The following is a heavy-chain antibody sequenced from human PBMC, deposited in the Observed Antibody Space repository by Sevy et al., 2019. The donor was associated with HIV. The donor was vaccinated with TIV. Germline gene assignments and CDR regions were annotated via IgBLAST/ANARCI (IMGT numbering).Heavy chain of an antibody. Sequence: GGSLRLSCAASGFTFSSYWMSWVRQAPGQGLESVANIKQDGSEKYYVDSVKGRFTISRDNAKNSLYLQMNSLRAEDTAVYYCARDKLAAADPGAMDVWGKGTTVTVSS. J-gene: IGHJ6*03. D-gene: IGHD6-13*01. CDR1: GFTFSSYW. CDR2: IKQDGSEK. V-gene: IGHV3-7*01. CDR3: ARDKLAAADPGAMDV.